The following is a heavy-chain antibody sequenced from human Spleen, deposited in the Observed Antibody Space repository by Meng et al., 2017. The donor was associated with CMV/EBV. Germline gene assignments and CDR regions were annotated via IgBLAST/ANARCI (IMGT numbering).Heavy chain of an antibody. V-gene: IGHV4-4*02. CDR3: ARDIGNYFDS. D-gene: IGHD1-26*01. Sequence: TGAVSGGSSSNNNWWTRVRQPPGKAMEWIGEIYHSGTTNYNPPLKSRVSISVDKSKNQFSLRLTSVTAADTAVYYCARDIGNYFDSWGQGALVTVSS. CDR1: GGSSSNNNW. J-gene: IGHJ4*02. CDR2: IYHSGTT.